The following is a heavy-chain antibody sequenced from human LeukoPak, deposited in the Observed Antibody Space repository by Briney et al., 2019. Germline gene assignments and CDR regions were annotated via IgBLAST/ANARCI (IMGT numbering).Heavy chain of an antibody. Sequence: GGSLRLSCAASGFTFTKYGMHWVRQAPGKGLEWVAVIWFNGGKKYFPDSVKGRFTISRDNSKNTVYLQMNSLKVEDTAVYYCARHGEGVHVLVPAADFDSWCQGALVTVST. CDR3: ARHGEGVHVLVPAADFDS. CDR1: GFTFTKYG. D-gene: IGHD2-2*01. V-gene: IGHV3-33*03. CDR2: IWFNGGKK. J-gene: IGHJ4*02.